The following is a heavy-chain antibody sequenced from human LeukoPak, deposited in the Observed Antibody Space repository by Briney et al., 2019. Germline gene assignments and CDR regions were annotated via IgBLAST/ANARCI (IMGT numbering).Heavy chain of an antibody. Sequence: SETLSLTCAVYGGSLSGYYWSWIRQPPGKGLEWIGEINHSGSTNYNPSLKSRVTISVDTSKNQFSLKLSSVTAADTAVYYCARGLRYYGSGSYYNGGGYFDYWGQGTLVTVSS. CDR2: INHSGST. J-gene: IGHJ4*02. CDR1: GGSLSGYY. CDR3: ARGLRYYGSGSYYNGGGYFDY. V-gene: IGHV4-34*01. D-gene: IGHD3-10*01.